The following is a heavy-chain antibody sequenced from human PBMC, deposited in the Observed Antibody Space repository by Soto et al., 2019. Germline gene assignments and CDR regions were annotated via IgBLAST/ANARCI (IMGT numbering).Heavy chain of an antibody. CDR1: GFTFSSYA. CDR2: ISYDGSNK. J-gene: IGHJ4*02. D-gene: IGHD3-3*01. V-gene: IGHV3-30-3*01. Sequence: GGSLRLSCAASGFTFSSYAMHWVRQAPGKGLERVAVISYDGSNKYYADSVKGRFTISRDNSKNTLYLQMNSLRAEDTAVYYCARGPPRVFLEWFTEPFDYWGQGTLVTVSS. CDR3: ARGPPRVFLEWFTEPFDY.